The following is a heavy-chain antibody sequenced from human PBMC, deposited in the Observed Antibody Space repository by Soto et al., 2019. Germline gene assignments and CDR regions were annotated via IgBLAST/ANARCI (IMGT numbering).Heavy chain of an antibody. CDR2: ISSRSSTI. D-gene: IGHD2-8*01. CDR1: GLPFSDYY. Sequence: GGSLGLSCAASGLPFSDYYMSWIRQDPGKGLEWVSYISSRSSTIFYADSVKGRFAISRDNVKNSLYLQMNSLRAEDTAVYYCASGTNGAFFVYWGQGILVTVSS. V-gene: IGHV3-11*01. CDR3: ASGTNGAFFVY. J-gene: IGHJ4*02.